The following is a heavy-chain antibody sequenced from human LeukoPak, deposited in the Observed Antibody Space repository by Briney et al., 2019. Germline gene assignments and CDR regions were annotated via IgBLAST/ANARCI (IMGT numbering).Heavy chain of an antibody. J-gene: IGHJ4*02. CDR1: GFTFNDYG. V-gene: IGHV4-38-2*01. Sequence: GSLRLSCAASGFTFNDYGMSWVRQAPGKGLEWIGSIYYSGSTYYNPSLKSRVTISVDTSKNQFSLKLSSVTAADMAVYYCATDFGDSSGWYRFWGQGTLVTVSS. CDR2: IYYSGST. D-gene: IGHD6-19*01. CDR3: ATDFGDSSGWYRF.